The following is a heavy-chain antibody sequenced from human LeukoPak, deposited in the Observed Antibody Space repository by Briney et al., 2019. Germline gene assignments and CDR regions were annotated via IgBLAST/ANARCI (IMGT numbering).Heavy chain of an antibody. V-gene: IGHV4-34*01. CDR3: ARGQWLDNS. D-gene: IGHD6-19*01. CDR1: GGSLSDHY. CDR2: INHSGET. Sequence: PSETLSLTCTVYGGSLSDHYWSWIRQPPGMGLEWIGEINHSGETNYNPSLKSRVAMSVDTSKNQFSLELRSMTAADTATYYCARGQWLDNSWGQGTPVTVSS. J-gene: IGHJ4*02.